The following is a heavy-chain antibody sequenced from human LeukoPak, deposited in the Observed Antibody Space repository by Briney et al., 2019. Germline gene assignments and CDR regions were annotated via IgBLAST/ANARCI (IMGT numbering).Heavy chain of an antibody. V-gene: IGHV1-69*06. CDR3: ARAYRRITGTTRPHYYYYYMDV. CDR1: GGTFSSYA. D-gene: IGHD1-7*01. J-gene: IGHJ6*03. CDR2: IIPIFGTA. Sequence: GASVKVSCKASGGTFSSYAISWVRQAPGQGLEWMGGIIPIFGTANYAQKFQGRVTITADKSTSTAYMELSSLRSEDTAVYYFARAYRRITGTTRPHYYYYYMDVWGKGTTVTVSS.